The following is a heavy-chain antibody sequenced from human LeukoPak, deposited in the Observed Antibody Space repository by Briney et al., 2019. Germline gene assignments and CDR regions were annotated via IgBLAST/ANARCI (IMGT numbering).Heavy chain of an antibody. CDR2: IWYDGNNK. J-gene: IGHJ4*02. CDR3: ARAAGWDRSDY. Sequence: GGSLRLSCAASGFTFSSYGMHWVRQAPGKGLEWVAIIWYDGNNKFYADSVKGRFTISRDNSKNTLYLQMNSLRPEDTAVYYCARAAGWDRSDYWGQGTLVTVSS. V-gene: IGHV3-33*01. CDR1: GFTFSSYG. D-gene: IGHD1-26*01.